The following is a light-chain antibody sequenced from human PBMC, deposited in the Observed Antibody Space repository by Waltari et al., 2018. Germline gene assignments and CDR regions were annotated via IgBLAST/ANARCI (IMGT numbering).Light chain of an antibody. J-gene: IGLJ2*01. CDR2: SNN. CDR1: SSNIGSNT. Sequence: QSVLTQPPSASGTPGQRVTISCSGSSSNIGSNTVNWYQQLPVTAPKLLIYSNNQRPSRVPDRFSGSKSGTSASLAISGLQSEEEADYYCAAWDDSLKTVIFGGGTKLTVL. V-gene: IGLV1-44*01. CDR3: AAWDDSLKTVI.